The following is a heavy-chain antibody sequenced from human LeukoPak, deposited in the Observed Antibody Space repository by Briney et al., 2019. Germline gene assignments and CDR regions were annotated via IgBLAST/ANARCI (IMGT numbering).Heavy chain of an antibody. D-gene: IGHD4-17*01. CDR2: IVTSGIT. CDR3: ARVWSDYGDYVLDY. J-gene: IGHJ4*02. Sequence: SETLSLTCTVSGGSISIYYWRGIRQPAGEGLEGIGLIVTSGITNYTPSLTSRVTMSVDTSKNQFTLKLSSVTAADTAVYYCARVWSDYGDYVLDYWGQGTLVTVSS. CDR1: GGSISIYY. V-gene: IGHV4-4*07.